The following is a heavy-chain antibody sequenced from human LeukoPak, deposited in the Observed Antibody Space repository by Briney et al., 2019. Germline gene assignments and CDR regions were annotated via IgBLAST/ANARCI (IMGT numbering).Heavy chain of an antibody. D-gene: IGHD6-13*01. CDR3: AKDTRSNTRYSSSWYPDYYSGMDV. J-gene: IGHJ6*02. Sequence: GGSLRLSCAASGFTFSSYGMHWVRQAPGKGLEWVAVISYDGSNKYYADSVKGRFTISRDNSKNTLYLQMNSLRAEDTAVYYCAKDTRSNTRYSSSWYPDYYSGMDVWGQGTTVTVSS. V-gene: IGHV3-30*18. CDR2: ISYDGSNK. CDR1: GFTFSSYG.